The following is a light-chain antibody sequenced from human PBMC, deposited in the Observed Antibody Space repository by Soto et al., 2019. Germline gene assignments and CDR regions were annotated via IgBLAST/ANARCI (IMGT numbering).Light chain of an antibody. Sequence: DIQMTQSPSTLSASVGDRFTITCRASQSISSWLAWYQQKPGKAPRLLIYKASTLESWVPSRFSGSGSGTDFTLTISSLQPDDFATYYCQQYSTYWTFGQGTRVEIK. CDR2: KAS. J-gene: IGKJ1*01. CDR1: QSISSW. V-gene: IGKV1-5*03. CDR3: QQYSTYWT.